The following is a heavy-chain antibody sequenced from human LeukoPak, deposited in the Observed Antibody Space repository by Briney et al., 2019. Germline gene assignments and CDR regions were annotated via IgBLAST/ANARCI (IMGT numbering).Heavy chain of an antibody. CDR3: ARSPPYYYDSSGYYYYFDY. D-gene: IGHD3-22*01. CDR1: GGTFSSYA. CDR2: IIPIFGTA. Sequence: SVKVSCKASGGTFSSYAISWVRQAPGQGLEWMGGIIPIFGTANYAQKFQGRVTITADKSTSTAYMELSSLRSEDTAVYYCARSPPYYYDSSGYYYYFDYWGQGTLVTVSS. V-gene: IGHV1-69*06. J-gene: IGHJ4*02.